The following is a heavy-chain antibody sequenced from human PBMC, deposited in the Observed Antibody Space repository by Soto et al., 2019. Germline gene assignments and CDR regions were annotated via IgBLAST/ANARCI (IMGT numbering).Heavy chain of an antibody. Sequence: QVQLQESGPGLVKPSETLSLTCSVSGGSISGSYWSWIRQSPGKGLEWLGYVYYTGSTNYSPSLRSRVSISVDTPKNEFSLRLSSVTAADTAVYFCARSVAVPGAHIDYWGQGTQVTVSS. J-gene: IGHJ4*02. CDR3: ARSVAVPGAHIDY. CDR1: GGSISGSY. V-gene: IGHV4-59*01. D-gene: IGHD6-19*01. CDR2: VYYTGST.